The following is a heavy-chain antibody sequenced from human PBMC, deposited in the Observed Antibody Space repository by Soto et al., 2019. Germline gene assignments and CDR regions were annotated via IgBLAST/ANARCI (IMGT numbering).Heavy chain of an antibody. V-gene: IGHV1-46*01. J-gene: IGHJ6*02. CDR1: GYTFTSYY. D-gene: IGHD3-3*02. CDR2: INPSGGST. Sequence: GASVKVSCKASGYTFTSYYMHWVRQAPGQGLEWMGIINPSGGSTSYAQKFQGRVTITADESTSTVYLELSSLRSEDTAVYYCARDKDRPQLGGNYYYIMDVWRQGTTVTVSS. CDR3: ARDKDRPQLGGNYYYIMDV.